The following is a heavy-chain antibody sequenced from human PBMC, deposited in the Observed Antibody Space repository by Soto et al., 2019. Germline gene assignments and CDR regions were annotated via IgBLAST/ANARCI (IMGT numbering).Heavy chain of an antibody. CDR3: ARVVPGAAAWFGP. J-gene: IGHJ5*02. D-gene: IGHD2-2*01. Sequence: QVQLVQSGGEVKRPGASVTVSCKTSGYTFSNYGITWVRQAPGQPLEWLGWISLYSDGTNYAQKFQGRVSMTTDTSTTTAYMELRSLRSDDTAVYYCARVVPGAAAWFGPWGQGTLVTVSS. CDR2: ISLYSDGT. V-gene: IGHV1-18*01. CDR1: GYTFSNYG.